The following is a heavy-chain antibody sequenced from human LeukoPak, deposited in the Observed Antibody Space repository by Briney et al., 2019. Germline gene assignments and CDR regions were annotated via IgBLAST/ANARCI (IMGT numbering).Heavy chain of an antibody. D-gene: IGHD6-13*01. CDR3: AKGVGIAAAGTNFDY. V-gene: IGHV3-23*01. CDR2: ISGSGGST. J-gene: IGHJ4*02. Sequence: PGGSLRLSCAASGFTFSSYGMSWVRQAPGKGLEWVSAISGSGGSTYYADSVKGRFTISRDNSKNTLYLQMNSLRAEDTAVYYCAKGVGIAAAGTNFDYWGQGTLVTVSS. CDR1: GFTFSSYG.